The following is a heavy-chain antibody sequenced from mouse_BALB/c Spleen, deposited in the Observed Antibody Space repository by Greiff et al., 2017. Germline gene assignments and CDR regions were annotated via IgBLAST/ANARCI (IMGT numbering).Heavy chain of an antibody. CDR3: ARGGWFAY. J-gene: IGHJ3*01. CDR2: IYPGSGST. V-gene: IGHV1-55*01. CDR1: GYNFTSYW. Sequence: QVQLQQPGAELVKPGTSVKLSCKASGYNFTSYWINWVKLRPGQGLEWIGDIYPGSGSTNYNEKCKSKATLTVETSSSTAYMQLSSLASEDSALYYCARGGWFAYWGQGTLVTVSA.